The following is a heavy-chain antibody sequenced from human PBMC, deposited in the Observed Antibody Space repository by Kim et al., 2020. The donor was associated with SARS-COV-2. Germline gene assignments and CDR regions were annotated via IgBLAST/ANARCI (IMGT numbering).Heavy chain of an antibody. Sequence: ASVKVSCKASGYTFTSYDINWVRQATGQGLEWMGWMNPNSGNTGYAQKFQGRVTMTRDTSISTVYMELRSLRSEDTAVYYCARGTPYSGSYPPDNWGQGTLVTVSS. CDR2: MNPNSGNT. CDR3: ARGTPYSGSYPPDN. CDR1: GYTFTSYD. D-gene: IGHD1-26*01. J-gene: IGHJ4*02. V-gene: IGHV1-8*01.